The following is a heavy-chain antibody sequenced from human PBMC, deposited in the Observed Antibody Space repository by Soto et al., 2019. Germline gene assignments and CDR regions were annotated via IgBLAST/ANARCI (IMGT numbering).Heavy chain of an antibody. CDR2: IFYSGSA. J-gene: IGHJ4*02. CDR1: GGSISSGGYS. V-gene: IGHV4-31*11. CDR3: ARGHEVGYNQYYFDY. D-gene: IGHD5-12*01. Sequence: SETLSLTCAVSGGSISSGGYSWTWIRQHPGKGLDWIGYIFYSGSAYYNPSLNSRVTISVDTSKNQFSLKLTSVTAADTALYYCARGHEVGYNQYYFDYWGQGTLVTVSS.